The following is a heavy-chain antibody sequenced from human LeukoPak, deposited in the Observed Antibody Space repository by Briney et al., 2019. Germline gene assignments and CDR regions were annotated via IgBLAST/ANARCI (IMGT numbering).Heavy chain of an antibody. J-gene: IGHJ4*02. CDR3: ARDEDDCTNGVCYRVYFDY. CDR2: INHSGST. D-gene: IGHD2-8*01. CDR1: GGSFSGYY. V-gene: IGHV4-34*01. Sequence: SETLSLTCAVYGGSFSGYYWSWIRQPPGKGLEWIGEINHSGSTNYNPSLKSRVTISVDTSKKQFSLKLSSVTAADTAVYYCARDEDDCTNGVCYRVYFDYWGQGTLVTVSS.